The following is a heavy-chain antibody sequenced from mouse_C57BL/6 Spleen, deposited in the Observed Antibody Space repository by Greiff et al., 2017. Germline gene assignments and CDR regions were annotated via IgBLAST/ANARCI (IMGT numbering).Heavy chain of an antibody. V-gene: IGHV1-53*01. CDR2: INPSTGGT. CDR3: ARSNLDPITTVPHD. Sequence: QVQLQQPGTELVKPGASVKLSCTASGYTFTSYWMHWVKQRPGKGLEWIGNINPSTGGTTYNEKIKSKVTMTVDKSSSTAYMQRSILTSEDSAVYYCARSNLDPITTVPHDWGQGTTLTVSS. J-gene: IGHJ2*01. D-gene: IGHD1-1*01. CDR1: GYTFTSYW.